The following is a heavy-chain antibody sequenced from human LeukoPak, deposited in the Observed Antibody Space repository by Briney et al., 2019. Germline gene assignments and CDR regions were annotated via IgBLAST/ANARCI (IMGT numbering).Heavy chain of an antibody. CDR2: VSSDEIST. D-gene: IGHD1-1*01. V-gene: IGHV3-74*01. Sequence: GGSLRLSCAGTGFTFSSYWMLSVRQDAGEGLVWVSGVSSDEISTNYEASVRGRFTISRDNAKNTLYLQMDSLRAEDTAVYYCAKAGGTTGSMRFYMDVWGKGTTVTVSS. J-gene: IGHJ6*03. CDR3: AKAGGTTGSMRFYMDV. CDR1: GFTFSSYW.